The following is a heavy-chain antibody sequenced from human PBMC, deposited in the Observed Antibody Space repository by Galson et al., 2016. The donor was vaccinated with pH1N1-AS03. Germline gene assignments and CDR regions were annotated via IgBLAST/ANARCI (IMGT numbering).Heavy chain of an antibody. CDR2: INSDGSGT. J-gene: IGHJ3*02. CDR1: GVTFSYYW. Sequence: SLRLSCAASGVTFSYYWMHWVRQAPGKGLVWVSGINSDGSGTMYADSVKGLFTISRDNAKNTLYLQMNSLRAEDTAIYYCSRDPRTAFDIWGQGTTVTVSS. V-gene: IGHV3-74*03. CDR3: SRDPRTAFDI.